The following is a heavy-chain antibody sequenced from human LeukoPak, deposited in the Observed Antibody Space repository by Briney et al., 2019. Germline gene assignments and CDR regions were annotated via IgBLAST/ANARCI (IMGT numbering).Heavy chain of an antibody. J-gene: IGHJ5*02. D-gene: IGHD6-19*01. CDR2: TSYNGNNN. CDR1: GFTFSTYA. Sequence: PGRSLRLSCAASGFTFSTYALHWVSQAQGKGLEWVAVTSYNGNNNYYTDSVKGRFTISRDNSKNTLYLQMNSLRVEDTAVYHCARAFNSAWHNIDHWGQGTLVTVPS. CDR3: ARAFNSAWHNIDH. V-gene: IGHV3-30*04.